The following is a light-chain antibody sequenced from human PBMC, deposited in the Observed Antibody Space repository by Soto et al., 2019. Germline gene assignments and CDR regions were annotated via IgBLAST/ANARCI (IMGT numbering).Light chain of an antibody. CDR1: QSVNGY. J-gene: IGKJ4*01. V-gene: IGKV3-11*01. CDR3: QQRRNWPSFT. Sequence: EIVLTQSPATLSSSPGERATLSCRASQSVNGYLAWYKQKPGQAPRLLIYDASTRATGIPARFSGSGSETDFTLTISSLEPEDFAVYFCQQRRNWPSFTFGGGTKVEIK. CDR2: DAS.